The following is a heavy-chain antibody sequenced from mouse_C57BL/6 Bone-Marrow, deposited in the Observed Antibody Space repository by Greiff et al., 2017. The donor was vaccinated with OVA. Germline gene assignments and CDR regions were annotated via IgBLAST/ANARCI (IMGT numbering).Heavy chain of an antibody. CDR1: GYTFTSYG. V-gene: IGHV1-81*01. CDR2: IYPRSGNT. J-gene: IGHJ2*01. D-gene: IGHD1-1*01. CDR3: ARRSVVARDYFDY. Sequence: VQVVESGAELARPGASVKLSCKASGYTFTSYGISWVKQRTGQGLEWIGEIYPRSGNTYYNEKFKGKATLTADKSSSTAYMELRSLTSEDSAVYFCARRSVVARDYFDYWGQGTTLTVSS.